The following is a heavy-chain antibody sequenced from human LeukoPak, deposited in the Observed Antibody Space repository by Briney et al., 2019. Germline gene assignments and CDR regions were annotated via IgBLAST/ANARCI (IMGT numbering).Heavy chain of an antibody. CDR2: IIPIFGTA. V-gene: IGHV1-69*01. CDR3: ASKRLGFPFDP. D-gene: IGHD3-16*01. J-gene: IGHJ5*02. Sequence: SVKVSCKASGGTFSSYAISWVRHAPGQGLEWMGGIIPIFGTANYAQKFQGRVTITADESTSTAYMELSSLRSEDTAVYYCASKRLGFPFDPWGQGTLVTVSS. CDR1: GGTFSSYA.